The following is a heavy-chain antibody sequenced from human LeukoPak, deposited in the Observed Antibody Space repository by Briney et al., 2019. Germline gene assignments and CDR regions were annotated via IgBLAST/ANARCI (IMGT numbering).Heavy chain of an antibody. CDR2: INPSGGST. V-gene: IGHV1-46*01. J-gene: IGHJ6*03. Sequence: ASVKVSCKASGYTFTSYYMHWVRQAPGQGLERMGIINPSGGSTSYAQKFQGRVTMTRDMSTSTVYMELSSLRSEDTAVYYCAKGSSGYYQNYYYYYMDVWGKGTTVTVSS. CDR1: GYTFTSYY. CDR3: AKGSSGYYQNYYYYYMDV. D-gene: IGHD3-22*01.